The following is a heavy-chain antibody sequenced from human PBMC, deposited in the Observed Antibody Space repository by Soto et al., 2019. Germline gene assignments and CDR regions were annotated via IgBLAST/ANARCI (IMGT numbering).Heavy chain of an antibody. CDR1: GGSSSSGGYY. CDR3: ARDLVMGYYYDSSGYAV. J-gene: IGHJ4*02. CDR2: IYYSGST. V-gene: IGHV4-31*03. D-gene: IGHD3-22*01. Sequence: TLSLTCTVSGGSSSSGGYYWSWIRQHPGKGLEWIGYIYYSGSTYYNPSLKSRVTISVDTSKNQFSLKLSSVTAADTAVYYCARDLVMGYYYDSSGYAVWGQGTLVTVSS.